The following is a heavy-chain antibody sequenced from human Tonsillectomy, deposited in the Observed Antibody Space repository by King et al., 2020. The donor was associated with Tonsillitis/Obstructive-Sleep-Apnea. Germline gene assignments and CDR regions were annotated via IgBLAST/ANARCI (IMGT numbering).Heavy chain of an antibody. J-gene: IGHJ4*02. Sequence: VQLVESGGGKIQPGGSLRLSCEASGFAVSDYYMNWVRQAPGKGLEWVSVLYSGGSTYYADSVKGRFTVSRDHSRNTLFLQLNSLRVNYTAVYFCARAEVPVVIDSWGQGILVTVSS. CDR2: LYSGGST. D-gene: IGHD3-10*01. CDR3: ARAEVPVVIDS. V-gene: IGHV3-53*01. CDR1: GFAVSDYY.